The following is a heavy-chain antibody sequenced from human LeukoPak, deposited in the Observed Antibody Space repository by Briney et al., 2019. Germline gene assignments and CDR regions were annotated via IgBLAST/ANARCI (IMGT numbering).Heavy chain of an antibody. D-gene: IGHD6-19*01. CDR2: ISGSGGST. Sequence: PGGSLRLSCAASGFTFSSYAMSWVRQAPGKGLEWVSAISGSGGSTYYADSVKGRFTISRDNSKNTLYLQMNSLRAEDTAVNYCAKDGDSSGWLYNIYFDYWGQGTLVTVSS. CDR3: AKDGDSSGWLYNIYFDY. CDR1: GFTFSSYA. V-gene: IGHV3-23*01. J-gene: IGHJ4*02.